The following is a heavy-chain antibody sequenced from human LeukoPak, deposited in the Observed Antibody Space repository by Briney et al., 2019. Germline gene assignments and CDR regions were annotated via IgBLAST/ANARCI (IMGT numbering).Heavy chain of an antibody. Sequence: SETLSLTCTVSGYSISSGYYWGWIRQPPGKGLEWIGSIYHSGSTYYNPSLKSRVTISVDTSKNQFSLKLSSLTAADTAVYYCAREGRAVRYFDYWGQGALVTVSS. J-gene: IGHJ4*02. D-gene: IGHD3-10*01. CDR3: AREGRAVRYFDY. CDR2: IYHSGST. CDR1: GYSISSGYY. V-gene: IGHV4-38-2*02.